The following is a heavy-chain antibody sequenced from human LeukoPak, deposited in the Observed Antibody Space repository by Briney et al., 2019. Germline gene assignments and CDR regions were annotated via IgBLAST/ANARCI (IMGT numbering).Heavy chain of an antibody. CDR2: IYCGGST. CDR1: GGSISSSYY. J-gene: IGHJ4*02. CDR3: ARHGNHYYGSGGFDY. D-gene: IGHD3-10*01. V-gene: IGHV4-39*01. Sequence: SETLSLTCTVSGGSISSSYYWGWIRQPPGKGLDWIGSIYCGGSTYYNPSLRSRVTTSVDTSKNQFSLKLTSVTAADTAVYYCARHGNHYYGSGGFDYWGQGTLVTVSS.